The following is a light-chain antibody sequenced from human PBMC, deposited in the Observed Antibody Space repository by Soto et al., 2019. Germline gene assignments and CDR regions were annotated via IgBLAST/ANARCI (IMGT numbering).Light chain of an antibody. CDR1: QSVSSY. CDR2: DAS. J-gene: IGKJ1*01. V-gene: IGKV3-11*01. Sequence: EIVLTQSPDTLSLSPGERATLSCRASQSVSSYLAWYQQKPGQAPRLLIYDASNRATGIPARFSGSGSGTDFTLTISSLEPEEFAVYYCHQRQSWPRTVGQGTKVDI. CDR3: HQRQSWPRT.